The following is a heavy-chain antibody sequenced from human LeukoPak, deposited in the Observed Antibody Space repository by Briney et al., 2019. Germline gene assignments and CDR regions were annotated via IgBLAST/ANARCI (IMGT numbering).Heavy chain of an antibody. CDR1: GASFTDDNFY. J-gene: IGHJ5*02. V-gene: IGHV4-61*02. CDR2: LSISGVT. CDR3: ARYHMLNRGVNWFDP. Sequence: SQTLSLTCTVSGASFTDDNFYWSWVRQPAGKGLEWIGRLSISGVTIYNPSLKSRVTISMDTSKNQFSLKLNSVTAADTAVYYCARYHMLNRGVNWFDPWGQGILVTVSS. D-gene: IGHD2-2*01.